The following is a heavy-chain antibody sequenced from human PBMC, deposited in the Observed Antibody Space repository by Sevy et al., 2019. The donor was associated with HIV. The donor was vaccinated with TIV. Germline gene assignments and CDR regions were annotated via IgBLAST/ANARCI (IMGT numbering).Heavy chain of an antibody. CDR2: ISGSGGST. D-gene: IGHD2-15*01. Sequence: GGSLRLSCAASGFTFSSYAMSWVRQAPGKGLEWVSAISGSGGSTYYADSVKGRFTIYRDNSKNTLYLQMNSLRAEDTAVYYCAKRDIVVVVAATNFDYWGQGTLVTVSS. CDR1: GFTFSSYA. CDR3: AKRDIVVVVAATNFDY. V-gene: IGHV3-23*01. J-gene: IGHJ4*02.